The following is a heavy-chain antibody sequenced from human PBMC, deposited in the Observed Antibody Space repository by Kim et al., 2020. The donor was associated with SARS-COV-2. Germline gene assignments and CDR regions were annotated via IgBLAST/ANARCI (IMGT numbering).Heavy chain of an antibody. CDR2: ISSSSSTI. CDR1: GFTFSSYS. Sequence: GGSLRLSCAASGFTFSSYSMNWVRQAPGKGLEWVSYISSSSSTIYYADSVKGRFTISRDNAKNSLYLQMNSLRDDDTAVYYCARDLGADCGGDCYLGYFQHWGQGTLVTVSS. CDR3: ARDLGADCGGDCYLGYFQH. V-gene: IGHV3-48*02. J-gene: IGHJ1*01. D-gene: IGHD2-21*02.